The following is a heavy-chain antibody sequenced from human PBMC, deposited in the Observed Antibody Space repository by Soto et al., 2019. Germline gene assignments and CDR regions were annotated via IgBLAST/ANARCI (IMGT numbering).Heavy chain of an antibody. CDR2: INPNGGST. V-gene: IGHV1-46*01. CDR3: ARAGYCSGGTCFHGNCDY. D-gene: IGHD2-15*01. Sequence: QVQLVQSGAEVKRPGASVKVSCKASGYTFTTYYMHWVRQAPGQGLEWLGIINPNGGSTTYAQKFQGRVPMTRDTSTSTVYLELSSMRSEDTAVYYCARAGYCSGGTCFHGNCDYWGQGTLVTVS. J-gene: IGHJ4*02. CDR1: GYTFTTYY.